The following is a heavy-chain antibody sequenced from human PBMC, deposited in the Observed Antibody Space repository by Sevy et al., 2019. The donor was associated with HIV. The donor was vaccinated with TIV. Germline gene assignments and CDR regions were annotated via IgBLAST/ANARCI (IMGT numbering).Heavy chain of an antibody. CDR1: GFTFNTYW. CDR2: ISPDGSEK. V-gene: IGHV3-7*01. D-gene: IGHD2-2*01. J-gene: IGHJ4*02. Sequence: GGSLRLSCVASGFTFNTYWMTWVRQAPGKGLEWVANISPDGSEKDYLDSLKGRFTVSRDNAETSLYLHMNSLRVEDTAVYFCARLLWDVVVVPGTTPGQYFDYWGQGTLVTVSS. CDR3: ARLLWDVVVVPGTTPGQYFDY.